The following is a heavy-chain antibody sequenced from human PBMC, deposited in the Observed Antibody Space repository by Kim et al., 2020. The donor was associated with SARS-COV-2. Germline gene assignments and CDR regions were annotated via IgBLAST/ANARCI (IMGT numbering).Heavy chain of an antibody. CDR1: GFTFSTYA. CDR3: AKHSVHNHWYFDL. V-gene: IGHV3-23*01. Sequence: GGSLRLSCAASGFTFSTYAMTWVRQAPGKGLEWVSTISATGNRTYYADSVKGRFTISSDNSKNTVYLQMNSLRAEDTAVYYCAKHSVHNHWYFDLWGRGTLVTVSS. J-gene: IGHJ2*01. D-gene: IGHD1-1*01. CDR2: ISATGNRT.